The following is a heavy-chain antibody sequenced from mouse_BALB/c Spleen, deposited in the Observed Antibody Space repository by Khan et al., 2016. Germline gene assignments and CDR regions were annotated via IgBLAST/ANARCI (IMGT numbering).Heavy chain of an antibody. J-gene: IGHJ2*01. CDR2: ISYSGST. CDR1: GYSITSDYA. Sequence: EVQLQESGPGLVKPSQSLSLTCTVTGYSITSDYAWNWIRQFPGNKLEWMGYISYSGSTSYNPSLKSRISITRDTAKNQFSLQLNSVTTKDTATYYYARDYYGSSYFDYWGQGTTLTVAS. V-gene: IGHV3-2*02. D-gene: IGHD1-1*01. CDR3: ARDYYGSSYFDY.